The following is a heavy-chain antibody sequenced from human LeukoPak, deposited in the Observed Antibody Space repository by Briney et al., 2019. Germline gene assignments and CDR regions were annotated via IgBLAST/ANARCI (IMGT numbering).Heavy chain of an antibody. CDR1: GFTFSSYS. CDR3: ARAAGMVRGVNWFDP. Sequence: PGGSLRLSCAASGFTFSSYSMNWVRQAPGKGLEWVSYISSSSSTIYYADSVKGRLTISRDNAKNSLYLQMNSLRAEDTAVYYCARAAGMVRGVNWFDPWGQGTLVTVSS. D-gene: IGHD3-10*01. V-gene: IGHV3-48*04. J-gene: IGHJ5*02. CDR2: ISSSSSTI.